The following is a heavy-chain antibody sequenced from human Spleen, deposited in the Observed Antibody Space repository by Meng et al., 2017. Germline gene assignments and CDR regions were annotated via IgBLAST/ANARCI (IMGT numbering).Heavy chain of an antibody. CDR2: IKSKSSGGTI. V-gene: IGHV3-15*01. D-gene: IGHD4-17*01. Sequence: GGSLRLSCAASGFTFSNAWMSWVRQAPGKGLEWVGRIKSKSSGGTIDYAAPVKGRFIISRDDSKSTLFLQMHNLKSDDTAVYYCATDPATGDHPYYRHYGMHVWGQGTMVTVSS. CDR1: GFTFSNAW. J-gene: IGHJ6*02. CDR3: ATDPATGDHPYYRHYGMHV.